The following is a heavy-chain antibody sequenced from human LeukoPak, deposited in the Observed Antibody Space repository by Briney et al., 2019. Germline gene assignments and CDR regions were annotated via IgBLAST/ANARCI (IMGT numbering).Heavy chain of an antibody. CDR3: ARVGLDY. V-gene: IGHV3-30*04. CDR2: ISYDGSNK. CDR1: GFTFSSYA. Sequence: RGSLRLSCAASGFTFSSYAMHWVRQAPGKGLEWVAVISYDGSNKYYADSVKGRFTISRDNSKNTLYLQMNSLRAEDTAVYYCARVGLDYWGQGTLVTVSS. J-gene: IGHJ4*02.